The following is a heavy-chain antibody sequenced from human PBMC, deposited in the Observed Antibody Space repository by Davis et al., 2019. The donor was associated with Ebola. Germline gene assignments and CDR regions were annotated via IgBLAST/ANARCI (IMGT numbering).Heavy chain of an antibody. V-gene: IGHV4-34*01. D-gene: IGHD6-6*01. CDR2: INHSGST. CDR1: AGSFSGYY. CDR3: ARGLIVIAARPKSGYGWFDP. J-gene: IGHJ5*02. Sequence: MPSETLSLTCAVYAGSFSGYYWSWIRQPPGKGLEWIGEINHSGSTNYNPSLKSRVTISVDTSKNQFSLKLSSVTAADTAVYYCARGLIVIAARPKSGYGWFDPWGQGTLVTVSS.